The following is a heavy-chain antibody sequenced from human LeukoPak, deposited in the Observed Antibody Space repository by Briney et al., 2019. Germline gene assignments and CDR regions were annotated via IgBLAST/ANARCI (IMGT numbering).Heavy chain of an antibody. CDR1: GFTFSSYA. CDR3: AKEWVRGATTLAATIDY. J-gene: IGHJ4*02. V-gene: IGHV3-23*01. CDR2: ISGSGGST. D-gene: IGHD6-25*01. Sequence: GGSLRLSCAASGFTFSSYAMSWVRQAPGKGLEWVSAISGSGGSTYYADSVKGRFTISRDNSKNTLYLQMNSLRAEDTAVYYCAKEWVRGATTLAATIDYWGQGTLVTVSS.